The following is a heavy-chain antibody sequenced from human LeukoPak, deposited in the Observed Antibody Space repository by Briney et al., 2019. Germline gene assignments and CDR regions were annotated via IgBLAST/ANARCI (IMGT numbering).Heavy chain of an antibody. CDR3: AGASSNGVVIDATSFDL. CDR1: GFIGSDGY. CDR2: IYRGGAT. D-gene: IGHD2-2*01. V-gene: IGHV3-66*01. J-gene: IGHJ4*02. Sequence: GGSLRLSCAVSGFIGSDGYMNWVRQAPGKGLEWLSVIYRGGATYYADSVRGRFIISRDSSKNTWHLQLNSLRTEDTAVYYCAGASSNGVVIDATSFDLWGQGTLVVVSS.